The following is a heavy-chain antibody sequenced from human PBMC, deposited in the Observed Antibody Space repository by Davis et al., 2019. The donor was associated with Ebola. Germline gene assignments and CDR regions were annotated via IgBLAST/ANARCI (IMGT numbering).Heavy chain of an antibody. Sequence: SETLSLTCAVYGGSFSGYYWSWIRQPPGKGLEWIGEINHSGSTNYNPSLKSRVTISVDTSKNQFSLKLSSVTAADTAVYFCARGQYGGNSELGYWGQGTLVTVSS. V-gene: IGHV4-34*01. CDR2: INHSGST. CDR1: GGSFSGYY. D-gene: IGHD4-23*01. CDR3: ARGQYGGNSELGY. J-gene: IGHJ4*02.